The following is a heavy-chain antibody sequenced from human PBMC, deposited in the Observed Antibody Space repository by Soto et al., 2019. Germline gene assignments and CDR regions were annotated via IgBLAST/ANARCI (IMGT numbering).Heavy chain of an antibody. Sequence: EVQLVESGGGLVKPGGSLRLSCAASGFTFRLHAMNWVRQAPGKGLEWVSYISSNSGYIYYADSVKGRFTISRDNAQKSLYLQMDSLRVEHKVVYYGARDSTVWEIRAAAFDIWGLGTKVTVSS. J-gene: IGHJ3*02. D-gene: IGHD1-26*01. CDR3: ARDSTVWEIRAAAFDI. V-gene: IGHV3-21*01. CDR1: GFTFRLHA. CDR2: ISSNSGYI.